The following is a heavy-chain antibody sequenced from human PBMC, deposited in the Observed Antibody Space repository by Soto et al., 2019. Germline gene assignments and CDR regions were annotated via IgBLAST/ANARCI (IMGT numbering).Heavy chain of an antibody. V-gene: IGHV3-30-3*01. J-gene: IGHJ6*02. CDR2: ISYDTTKE. CDR3: ARLSGDHSAFFSYGMDA. D-gene: IGHD2-21*01. Sequence: PGGSLRLSCAVSGFAFSSYAMHWVRQAPGQGLEWVSTISYDTTKEYYADSVKGRFTISRDNARNTLSLQMNSLRADDTAVYYCARLSGDHSAFFSYGMDAWGQGTTVTVSS. CDR1: GFAFSSYA.